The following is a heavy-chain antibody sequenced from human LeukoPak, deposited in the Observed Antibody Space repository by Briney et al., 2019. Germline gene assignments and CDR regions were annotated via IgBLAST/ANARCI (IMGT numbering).Heavy chain of an antibody. V-gene: IGHV3-23*01. J-gene: IGHJ4*02. Sequence: RGSLRLSCAASGFTFSNYAMSWVRQAPGKGLEWVSTISGSGGSTYYADSVKGRFTLSRDNSKNTLYLQMNSLRAEDTAVYYCAREYSSGFGYWGQGTLVTVSS. CDR3: AREYSSGFGY. CDR2: ISGSGGST. D-gene: IGHD6-19*01. CDR1: GFTFSNYA.